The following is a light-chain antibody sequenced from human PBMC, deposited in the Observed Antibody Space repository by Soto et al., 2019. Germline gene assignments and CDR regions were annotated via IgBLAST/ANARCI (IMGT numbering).Light chain of an antibody. Sequence: DIVMTQSPDSLAVSLGERATINCSSSQSILSSSNNQNYLAWSQQKPGQPPKLLIYWASTRESGVPDRFGGSGSGTDFTLTISSLQAEDVAVYYCQQYYRPPWTCGQGPKVEIK. V-gene: IGKV4-1*01. CDR2: WAS. J-gene: IGKJ1*01. CDR1: QSILSSSNNQNY. CDR3: QQYYRPPWT.